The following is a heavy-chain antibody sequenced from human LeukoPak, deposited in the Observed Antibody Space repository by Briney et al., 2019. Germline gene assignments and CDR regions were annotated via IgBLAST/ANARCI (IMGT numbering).Heavy chain of an antibody. V-gene: IGHV3-21*01. CDR3: ARSTAMVSRPTDY. D-gene: IGHD5-18*01. Sequence: GGSLRLSCAASGFTFSNFWMTWVRQAPGKGLEWVSSISSSSSYIYYADSVKGRFTISRDNAKNSLYLQMNSLRAEDTAVYYCARSTAMVSRPTDYWGQGTLVTVSS. J-gene: IGHJ4*02. CDR1: GFTFSNFW. CDR2: ISSSSSYI.